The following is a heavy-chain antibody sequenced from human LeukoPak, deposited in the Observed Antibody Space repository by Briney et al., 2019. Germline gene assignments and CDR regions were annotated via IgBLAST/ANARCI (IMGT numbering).Heavy chain of an antibody. D-gene: IGHD5-12*01. CDR2: IYSGGST. J-gene: IGHJ6*02. Sequence: GGSLRLSCAASGFTFSSYAMSWVRQAPGKGLEWVSVIYSGGSTYYADSVKGRFTISRHNSKNTLYLQMNSLRAEDTAVYYCARDPYRNYGMDVWGQGTTVTVSS. CDR1: GFTFSSYA. CDR3: ARDPYRNYGMDV. V-gene: IGHV3-53*04.